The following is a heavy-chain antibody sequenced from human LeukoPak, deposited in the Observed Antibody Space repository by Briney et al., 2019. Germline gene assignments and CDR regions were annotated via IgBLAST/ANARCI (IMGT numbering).Heavy chain of an antibody. Sequence: ASVKVSCKASGYTFTSYYMHWVRQAPGQGLEWMGWINPNSGGTNYAQKFQGRVTMTRDTSISTAYMELSRLRSDDTAVYYCARGARITMIVKAGRMDVWGQGTTVTVSS. D-gene: IGHD3-22*01. J-gene: IGHJ6*02. CDR1: GYTFTSYY. CDR3: ARGARITMIVKAGRMDV. V-gene: IGHV1-2*02. CDR2: INPNSGGT.